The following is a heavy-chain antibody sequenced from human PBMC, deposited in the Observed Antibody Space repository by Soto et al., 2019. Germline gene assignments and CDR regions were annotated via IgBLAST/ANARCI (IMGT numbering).Heavy chain of an antibody. CDR2: IYWDDDT. D-gene: IGHD2-21*02. J-gene: IGHJ3*02. CDR1: GFSLSTDRMA. CDR3: AHRSRDSYTFDI. V-gene: IGHV2-5*02. Sequence: QITLKESGPPLVKPTQTLTLTCTFSGFSLSTDRMAVGWIRQPPGKALEWLALIYWDDDTRYTPSLKSRVTITKDASKNQVVLTMTNMDPVDTATYYCAHRSRDSYTFDIWGQGTMVTVSS.